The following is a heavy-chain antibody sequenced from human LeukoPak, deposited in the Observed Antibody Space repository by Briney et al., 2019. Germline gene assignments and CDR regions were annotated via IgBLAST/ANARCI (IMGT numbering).Heavy chain of an antibody. J-gene: IGHJ3*02. Sequence: GGSLRLSCAASGFTFISYDMHWVRQPTGKGLEWASSIDTAGGTYYAGSVKGRFTISRENAKNSLSLQMNSLRAGDTAVYYCARRRYGLGSYSDAFDIWGQGTMVTVSS. V-gene: IGHV3-13*04. CDR1: GFTFISYD. D-gene: IGHD3-10*01. CDR2: IDTAGGT. CDR3: ARRRYGLGSYSDAFDI.